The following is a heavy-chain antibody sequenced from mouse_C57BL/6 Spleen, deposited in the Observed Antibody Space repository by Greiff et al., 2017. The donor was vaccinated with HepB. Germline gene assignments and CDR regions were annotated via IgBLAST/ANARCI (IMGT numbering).Heavy chain of an antibody. V-gene: IGHV5-16*01. CDR3: ARDRGGYYDLDY. J-gene: IGHJ2*01. Sequence: VQLKESEGGLVQPGSSMKLSCTASGFTFSDYYMAWVRQVPEKGLEWVANINYDGSSTYYLDSLKSRFIISRDNAKNILYLQMSSLKSEDTATYYCARDRGGYYDLDYWGQGTTLTVSS. CDR2: INYDGSST. D-gene: IGHD2-4*01. CDR1: GFTFSDYY.